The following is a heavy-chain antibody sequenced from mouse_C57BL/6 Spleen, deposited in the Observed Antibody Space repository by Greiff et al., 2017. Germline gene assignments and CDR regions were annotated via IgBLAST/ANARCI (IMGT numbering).Heavy chain of an antibody. V-gene: IGHV1-9*01. CDR3: AREGDSRARLYY. Sequence: VQLQQSGAELMKPGASVKLSCKAAGYTFTGYWIEWVKQRPGRGLEWIGEILPGSGCTNYNEKFKGKATFTADTSSNTAYMQLSSRTTEASSIDDCAREGDSRARLYYWGQGTTLTVSS. CDR1: GYTFTGYW. CDR2: ILPGSGCT. D-gene: IGHD1-1*01. J-gene: IGHJ2*01.